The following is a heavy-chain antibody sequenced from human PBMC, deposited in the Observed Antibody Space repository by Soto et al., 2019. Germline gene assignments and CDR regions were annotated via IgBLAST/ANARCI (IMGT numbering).Heavy chain of an antibody. CDR1: GYTLTELS. CDR3: ATDSPVTFGGVLTY. D-gene: IGHD3-16*01. V-gene: IGHV1-24*01. J-gene: IGHJ4*02. Sequence: ASVKVSGKVSGYTLTELSMHWVRQAPGKGLEWMGGFDPEDGETIYAQKFQGRVTMTEDTSTDTAYMELSSLRSEDTAVYYCATDSPVTFGGVLTYWGQGTLVTVSS. CDR2: FDPEDGET.